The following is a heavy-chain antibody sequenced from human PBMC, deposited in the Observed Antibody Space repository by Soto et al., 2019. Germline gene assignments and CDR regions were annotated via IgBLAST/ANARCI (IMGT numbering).Heavy chain of an antibody. D-gene: IGHD1-1*01. Sequence: QVQLVQSGAEVKKPGASVKVSCKASGYTFTSYDINWVRQATGQGLEWMGWMNPNSGKTGYAQKFQGRGTMTRDTSISTAYMELRSLRDDETAVYYCAGPWNKQWGQGTPVTVSS. J-gene: IGHJ4*02. V-gene: IGHV1-8*01. CDR3: AGPWNKQ. CDR2: MNPNSGKT. CDR1: GYTFTSYD.